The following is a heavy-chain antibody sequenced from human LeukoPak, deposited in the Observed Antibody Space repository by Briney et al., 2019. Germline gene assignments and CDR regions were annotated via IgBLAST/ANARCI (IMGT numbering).Heavy chain of an antibody. Sequence: ASVKVSCTASGYTFTSYYMHWVRQAPGQGLEWMGIINPSGGSTSYAQKFQGRVTMTTDTSTSTAYMELRSLRSDDTAVYYCARAQSLTGYYLGPWGQGTLVTVSS. J-gene: IGHJ5*02. CDR1: GYTFTSYY. CDR3: ARAQSLTGYYLGP. CDR2: INPSGGST. D-gene: IGHD3-9*01. V-gene: IGHV1-46*01.